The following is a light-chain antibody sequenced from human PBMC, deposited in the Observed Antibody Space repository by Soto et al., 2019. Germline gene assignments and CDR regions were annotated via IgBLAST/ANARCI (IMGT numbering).Light chain of an antibody. V-gene: IGLV4-69*01. CDR1: SGHSSYA. J-gene: IGLJ3*02. CDR3: QTWGTGIRV. CDR2: LNSDGSH. Sequence: QLVLTQSPSASASLGASVKLTCTLSSGHSSYAIAWHQQQPEKGPRYLMKLNSDGSHTKGDGIPDRFSGSSSGAERYLTISSRQSEDEAAYYCQTWGTGIRVFGGGTKLTVL.